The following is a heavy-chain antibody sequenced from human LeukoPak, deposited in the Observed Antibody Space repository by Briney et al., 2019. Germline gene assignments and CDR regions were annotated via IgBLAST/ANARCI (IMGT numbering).Heavy chain of an antibody. D-gene: IGHD1-14*01. Sequence: SQTLSLTCVISGDSVSSNNGAWNWIRQSPSRGLEWLGRTYYRSKWYNDYAGSLNGRITISPDTSKNQFSLHLNSVTPEDTAVYYCARDLGNTGRYTFDYWGQGILVTVSS. J-gene: IGHJ4*02. V-gene: IGHV6-1*01. CDR3: ARDLGNTGRYTFDY. CDR1: GDSVSSNNGA. CDR2: TYYRSKWYN.